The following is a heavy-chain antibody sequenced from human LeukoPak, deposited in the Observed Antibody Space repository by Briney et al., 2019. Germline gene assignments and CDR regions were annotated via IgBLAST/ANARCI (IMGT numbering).Heavy chain of an antibody. Sequence: GESLKISCKGSGYSFTSYWISWVRQMPGKGQEWMGRIDPSDSYTNYSPSFQGHVTISADKSISTAYLQWSSLKASDTAMYYCARLGTTVTTITDYWGQGTLVTVSS. D-gene: IGHD4-17*01. CDR2: IDPSDSYT. CDR1: GYSFTSYW. CDR3: ARLGTTVTTITDY. V-gene: IGHV5-10-1*01. J-gene: IGHJ4*02.